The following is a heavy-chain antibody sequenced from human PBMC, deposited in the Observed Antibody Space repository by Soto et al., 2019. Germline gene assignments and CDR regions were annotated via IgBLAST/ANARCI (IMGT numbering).Heavy chain of an antibody. CDR2: IFHSGST. CDR3: TRGDFWSGSDY. J-gene: IGHJ4*02. V-gene: IGHV4-4*02. CDR1: GDSISNNYW. Sequence: TSETLSLTCDVSGDSISNNYWWTWVRQFPGEGLQWIGEIFHSGSTNYNPPLKNRVNISVDKSNNRFSLMLSSVTAADTAVYYRTRGDFWSGSDYWGQGIQVTVSS. D-gene: IGHD3-3*01.